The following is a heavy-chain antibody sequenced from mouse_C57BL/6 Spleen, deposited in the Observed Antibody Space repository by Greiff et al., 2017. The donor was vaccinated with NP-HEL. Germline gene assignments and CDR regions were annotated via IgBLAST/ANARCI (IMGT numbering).Heavy chain of an antibody. CDR1: CYTFTSYW. J-gene: IGHJ2*01. CDR2: IDPSDSYT. D-gene: IGHD2-4*01. CDR3: ARSTMIRSYFDY. Sequence: QVQLQQPGAELVKPGASVKLSCKASCYTFTSYWMQWVKQRPGQGLEWIGEIDPSDSYTNYNQKFKGKATLTVDTSSSTAYMQLSSLTSEDSAVYYCARSTMIRSYFDYWGQGTTLTVSS. V-gene: IGHV1-50*01.